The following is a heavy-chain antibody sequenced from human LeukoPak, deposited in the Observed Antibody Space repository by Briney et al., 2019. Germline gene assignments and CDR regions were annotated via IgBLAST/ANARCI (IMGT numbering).Heavy chain of an antibody. V-gene: IGHV3-7*01. CDR1: GFTFSSYL. CDR3: ARSYYDFWSGYNYLDY. D-gene: IGHD3-3*01. CDR2: IKQDGSEK. Sequence: GGALRLSCAASGFTFSSYLMSWVRPAPGKGLEWVANIKQDGSEKYYVDSVKGRFTISRDNAKKSLYLQMNSLRAEDTAVYYCARSYYDFWSGYNYLDYWRQGTLVTVSS. J-gene: IGHJ4*02.